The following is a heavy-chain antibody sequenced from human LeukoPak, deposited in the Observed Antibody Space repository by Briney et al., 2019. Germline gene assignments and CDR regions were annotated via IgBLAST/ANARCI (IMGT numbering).Heavy chain of an antibody. CDR1: GFTVINNE. J-gene: IGHJ4*02. CDR3: ARGVEPLAANTLSY. D-gene: IGHD1-14*01. CDR2: LYSDGNT. V-gene: IGHV3-53*01. Sequence: GGSLRLSCAASGFTVINNEMTWVRQAPGKGLEWVSVLYSDGNTKYADSVQGRFTISRDNSKNTLYLEMNSLSRDDTAVYDCARGVEPLAANTLSYWGQGTLVTVSS.